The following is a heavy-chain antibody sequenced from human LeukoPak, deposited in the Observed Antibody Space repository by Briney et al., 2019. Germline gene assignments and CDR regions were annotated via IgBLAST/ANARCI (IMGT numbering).Heavy chain of an antibody. D-gene: IGHD6-19*01. CDR1: GDSVSRSSYY. Sequence: SETLSLTCTVSGDSVSRSSYYWTWIPPPPGKGLHWIEYIYYIGSTKYNPSLRSRLTMSVDTYKNQFSLRLSAVIAADRAVYYCARHLRAVAGGRYFDYWGQGTQVTVSS. V-gene: IGHV4-61*01. CDR3: ARHLRAVAGGRYFDY. CDR2: IYYIGST. J-gene: IGHJ4*02.